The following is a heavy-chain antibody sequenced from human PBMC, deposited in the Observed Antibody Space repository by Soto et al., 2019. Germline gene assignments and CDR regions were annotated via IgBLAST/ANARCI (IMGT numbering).Heavy chain of an antibody. V-gene: IGHV3-15*07. Sequence: GGSLRLSCAASGFTFSNAWMNWVRQAPGKGLEWVGRIKSKTDGGTTDYAAPVKGRFTISRDDSKNTLYLQMNSLKTEDTAVYYCTTTWGVFGVVMAKVFDYWGQGTLVTVSS. CDR3: TTTWGVFGVVMAKVFDY. J-gene: IGHJ4*02. CDR1: GFTFSNAW. D-gene: IGHD3-3*01. CDR2: IKSKTDGGTT.